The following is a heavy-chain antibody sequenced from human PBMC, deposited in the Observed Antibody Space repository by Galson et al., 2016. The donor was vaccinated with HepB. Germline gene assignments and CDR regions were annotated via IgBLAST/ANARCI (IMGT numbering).Heavy chain of an antibody. D-gene: IGHD3-10*01. J-gene: IGHJ2*01. CDR2: ISGSGGSI. V-gene: IGHV3-23*01. CDR3: AKVHYYYGLGELGYLDL. Sequence: SLRLSCAASGFTFSNYAMTWVRQAPGKGLEWVSAISGSGGSIYYADSVKGRFTISRDNSKNTLHLQMNSLRAEDTAVYYCAKVHYYYGLGELGYLDLWGRGTLVTVSS. CDR1: GFTFSNYA.